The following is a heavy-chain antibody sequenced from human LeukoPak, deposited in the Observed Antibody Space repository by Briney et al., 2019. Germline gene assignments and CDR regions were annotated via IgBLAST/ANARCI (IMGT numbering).Heavy chain of an antibody. CDR2: IYPGDSDT. CDR3: ARQVSGSRPVDWFDP. D-gene: IGHD3-10*01. V-gene: IGHV5-51*01. CDR1: GYSFTSYW. Sequence: GESLKISCKGSGYSFTSYWIGWVRQMPGKGLEWMGIIYPGDSDTRYSPSFQGQVTTSADKSISTAYLQWSSLKASDTAMYYCARQVSGSRPVDWFDPWGQGTLVTVSS. J-gene: IGHJ5*02.